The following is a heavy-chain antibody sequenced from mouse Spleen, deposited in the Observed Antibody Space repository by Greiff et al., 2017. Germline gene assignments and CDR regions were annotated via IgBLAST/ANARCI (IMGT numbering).Heavy chain of an antibody. CDR1: GYSFTNYN. Sequence: VQLQQSGPELVKPGASVKISCKASGYSFTNYNMNWVKQSNGKSLEWIGVINPNYGTTSYNQKFKGKATLTVDQSSSTAYMQLNSLTSEDSAVFYCARSKDVQGWYFDDWGAGTTVTVSS. CDR2: INPNYGTT. J-gene: IGHJ1*01. D-gene: IGHD1-3*01. CDR3: ARSKDVQGWYFDD. V-gene: IGHV1-39*01.